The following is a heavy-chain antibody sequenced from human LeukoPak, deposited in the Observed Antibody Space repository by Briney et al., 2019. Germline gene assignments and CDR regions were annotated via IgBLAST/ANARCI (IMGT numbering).Heavy chain of an antibody. J-gene: IGHJ4*02. Sequence: PGGSLRLSCAASGLTVSSNHMSWVRQAPGKGLEWVSVIYNGDNTNYADSVKGRFTISRDNSKNTLFLQMNNLRAEDTAVYFCARASQWLAFDNWGQGSLVTVSS. V-gene: IGHV3-66*01. CDR3: ARASQWLAFDN. D-gene: IGHD6-19*01. CDR2: IYNGDNT. CDR1: GLTVSSNH.